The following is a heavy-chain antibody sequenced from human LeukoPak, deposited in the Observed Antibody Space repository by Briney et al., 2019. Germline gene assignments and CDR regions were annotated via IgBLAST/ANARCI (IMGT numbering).Heavy chain of an antibody. D-gene: IGHD3-10*02. V-gene: IGHV3-48*03. Sequence: GGSLRLSCAASGFTFSSYEMNWVRQAPGKGLEGVSYISSSGSTIYYADSVKGRFTISRDNAKNSLYLQMNSLRAEDTAVYYCAELGITMIGGVWGKGPTVTISS. J-gene: IGHJ6*04. CDR2: ISSSGSTI. CDR1: GFTFSSYE. CDR3: AELGITMIGGV.